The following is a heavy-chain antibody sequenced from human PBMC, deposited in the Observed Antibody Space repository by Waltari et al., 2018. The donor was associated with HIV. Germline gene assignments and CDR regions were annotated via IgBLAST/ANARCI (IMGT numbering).Heavy chain of an antibody. Sequence: QVQLQESGPGLVKPSQTLSLTCTVSGGSISSGSYYWSWIRQPAGKGLEWIGRIYTSGSTTYNPSRKSRFTISVDTSKNQFSLKLSSVTAADTAVYYCAREPDDYVWGGGFDYWGQGTLVTVSS. CDR3: AREPDDYVWGGGFDY. D-gene: IGHD3-16*01. J-gene: IGHJ4*02. CDR1: GGSISSGSYY. CDR2: IYTSGST. V-gene: IGHV4-61*02.